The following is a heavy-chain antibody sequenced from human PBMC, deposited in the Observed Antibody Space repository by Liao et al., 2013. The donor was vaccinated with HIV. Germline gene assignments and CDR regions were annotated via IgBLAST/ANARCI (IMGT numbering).Heavy chain of an antibody. V-gene: IGHV4-59*01. CDR1: GGSMTDYY. J-gene: IGHJ4*02. D-gene: IGHD6-6*01. CDR2: IYYRGST. Sequence: QVLLQESGPGLVKPSETVSLTCSISGGSMTDYYWTWIRQPPGGGLEWIGYIYYRGSTNYNPSFSSRITMSIDTSKGQFSLKLSSVTVADTAIYYCVRASIAARLDFWGQGKLVTVSS. CDR3: VRASIAARLDF.